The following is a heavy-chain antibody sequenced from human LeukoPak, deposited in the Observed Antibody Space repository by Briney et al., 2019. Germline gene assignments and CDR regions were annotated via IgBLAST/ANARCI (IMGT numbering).Heavy chain of an antibody. V-gene: IGHV3-74*01. CDR1: GFTFSSYW. Sequence: PGGSLRLSXAASGFTFSSYWMHWVRQAPGKGLVWVSRINSDGSSTSYADSVKGRFTISRDNAKNTLYLQMNSLRAEDTAVYYCARQGMVGATDYWGQGTLVTVSS. J-gene: IGHJ4*02. CDR2: INSDGSST. D-gene: IGHD1-26*01. CDR3: ARQGMVGATDY.